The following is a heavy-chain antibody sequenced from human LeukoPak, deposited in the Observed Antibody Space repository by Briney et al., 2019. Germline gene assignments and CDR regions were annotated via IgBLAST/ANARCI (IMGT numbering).Heavy chain of an antibody. J-gene: IGHJ3*02. CDR3: ARGGANDAFDI. CDR1: GFTFSSYG. CDR2: IRYDGIGE. D-gene: IGHD4-17*01. Sequence: GGSLRLSCVASGFTFSSYGMHWVRQAPGKGLEWVAFIRYDGIGEYYADSVKGRFTISRDNSRNTLYLQMNSLRAGDTAVYYCARGGANDAFDIWGQGTMVTVSS. V-gene: IGHV3-30*02.